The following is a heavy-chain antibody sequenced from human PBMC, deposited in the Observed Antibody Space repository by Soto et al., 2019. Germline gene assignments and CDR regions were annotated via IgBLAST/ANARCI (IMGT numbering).Heavy chain of an antibody. D-gene: IGHD2-15*01. CDR3: ASTSSGGPFDY. Sequence: PSETLSLTCTVSGGSISSGGYYWSWIRQHPGKGLEWIGYIYYSGSTYYNPSLKGRVTISVDTSKNQFSLKLSSVTAADTAVYYCASTSSGGPFDYWGQGTLVTVSS. J-gene: IGHJ4*02. V-gene: IGHV4-31*03. CDR2: IYYSGST. CDR1: GGSISSGGYY.